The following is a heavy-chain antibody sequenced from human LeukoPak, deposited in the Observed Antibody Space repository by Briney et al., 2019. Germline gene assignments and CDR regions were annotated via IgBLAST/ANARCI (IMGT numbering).Heavy chain of an antibody. Sequence: PGGSLRLSCAASGFAFSSYGMHWVRQAPGKGLEWVAVIWYDGSNKYYADSVKGRFTISRDNSKNTLYLQMNSLRAEDTAVYYCARELVVPAAIYYGMDVWGKGTTVTVSS. CDR2: IWYDGSNK. CDR3: ARELVVPAAIYYGMDV. CDR1: GFAFSSYG. J-gene: IGHJ6*04. D-gene: IGHD2-2*01. V-gene: IGHV3-33*01.